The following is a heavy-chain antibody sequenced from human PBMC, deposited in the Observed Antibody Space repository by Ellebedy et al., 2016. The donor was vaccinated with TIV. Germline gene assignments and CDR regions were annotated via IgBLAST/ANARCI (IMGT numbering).Heavy chain of an antibody. Sequence: GESLKISCAASGFTVSSHFMTWVRQPPGKGLEWVSVIYGGGTTYSANSVKGRFTISRQKSKNSLDLQMNNLRVEDTAVYYCARATVTPNLDYWGQGTLVTVSS. J-gene: IGHJ4*02. CDR1: GFTVSSHF. V-gene: IGHV3-53*04. D-gene: IGHD4-17*01. CDR3: ARATVTPNLDY. CDR2: IYGGGTT.